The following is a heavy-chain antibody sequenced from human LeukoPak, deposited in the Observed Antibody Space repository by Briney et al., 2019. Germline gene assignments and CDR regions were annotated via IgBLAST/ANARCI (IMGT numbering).Heavy chain of an antibody. J-gene: IGHJ4*02. CDR3: ARASMIVVVITSLDY. Sequence: GGSLRLSCAASGFTFSSYAMHWVRQAPGKGLEWAAVISYDGSNKYYAGSVKGRFTISRDNSKNTLYLQMNSLRAEDTAVYYCARASMIVVVITSLDYWGQGTLVTVSS. V-gene: IGHV3-30-3*01. D-gene: IGHD3-22*01. CDR2: ISYDGSNK. CDR1: GFTFSSYA.